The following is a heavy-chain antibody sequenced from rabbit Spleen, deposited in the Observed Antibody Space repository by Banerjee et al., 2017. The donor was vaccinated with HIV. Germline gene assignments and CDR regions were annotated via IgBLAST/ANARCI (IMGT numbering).Heavy chain of an antibody. CDR3: ARDLHYASV. CDR1: GFSFSSNYY. D-gene: IGHD6-1*01. Sequence: QSLEESGGDLVKPGASLTLTCTASGFSFSSNYYLSWVRQAPGKGPEWIACIDTGGSGSTYYASWVNGRFTISRSTNQNTVTLQMTSLTDADTATYFCARDLHYASVWGQGTLVT. CDR2: IDTGGSGST. J-gene: IGHJ3*01. V-gene: IGHV1S40*01.